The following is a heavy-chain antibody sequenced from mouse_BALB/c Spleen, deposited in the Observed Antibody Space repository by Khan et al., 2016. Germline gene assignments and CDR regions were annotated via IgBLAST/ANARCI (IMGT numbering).Heavy chain of an antibody. V-gene: IGHV4-1*02. CDR1: RFDFRRYW. CDR2: INPDSRTI. Sequence: EVQLQESGGGLVQPGGSLKLSCAASRFDFRRYWMSWVRQAPGKGLEWIGEINPDSRTINYSPSLKDKFTISRDNAKSTLYLQMSKVRSEDTALYYCARAGYDGYLAYWGQGTLVSVSA. CDR3: ARAGYDGYLAY. D-gene: IGHD2-10*02. J-gene: IGHJ3*01.